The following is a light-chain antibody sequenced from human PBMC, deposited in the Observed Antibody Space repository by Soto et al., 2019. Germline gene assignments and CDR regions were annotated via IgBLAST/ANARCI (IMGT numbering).Light chain of an antibody. Sequence: QSVLTQPPSVSAAPRQRVTITCSGSSSNIGNNAVNWYQQFPGKAPRLLIHFDDRVASGVSDRFSGSKSGTSASLAISGLQSEDGAAYYCAVWDDSLNGPLFGGGTKLTVL. CDR2: FDD. CDR3: AVWDDSLNGPL. V-gene: IGLV1-36*01. J-gene: IGLJ3*02. CDR1: SSNIGNNA.